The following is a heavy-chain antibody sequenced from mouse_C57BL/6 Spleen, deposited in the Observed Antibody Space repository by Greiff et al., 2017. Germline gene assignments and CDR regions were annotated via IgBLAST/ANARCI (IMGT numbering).Heavy chain of an antibody. V-gene: IGHV1-72*01. CDR2: IDPNSGGT. CDR1: GYTFTSYW. J-gene: IGHJ1*03. Sequence: QVQLQQPGAELVKPGASVKLSCKASGYTFTSYWMHWVKQRPGRGLEWIGRIDPNSGGTKYNEKFKSKATLTVDKPSSTAYMQLSSLTSEDSAVYYCARSGVFITTEGAHCYFDVWGTGATVTVSS. CDR3: ARSGVFITTEGAHCYFDV. D-gene: IGHD1-1*01.